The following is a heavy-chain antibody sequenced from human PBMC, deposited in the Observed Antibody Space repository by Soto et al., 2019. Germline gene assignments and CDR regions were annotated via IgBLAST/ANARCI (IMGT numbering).Heavy chain of an antibody. CDR1: GFSLSTTGVG. D-gene: IGHD7-27*01. Sequence: QITLKESGPTLVKPTQTLTLTCAFSGFSLSTTGVGVGWIRQPPGKALEWLAFIYWDDDERYRPSLKSRLTITKDASKTQVVLTMANMDPVDTATYYCARTSVNWGSRGLIDHWGQGTLVTGSS. CDR2: IYWDDDE. V-gene: IGHV2-5*02. J-gene: IGHJ4*02. CDR3: ARTSVNWGSRGLIDH.